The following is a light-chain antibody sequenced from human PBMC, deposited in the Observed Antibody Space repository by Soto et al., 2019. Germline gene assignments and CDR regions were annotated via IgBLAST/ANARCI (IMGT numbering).Light chain of an antibody. CDR2: EVN. Sequence: QSALTQPASLSGSPGRSITISCTGTSSDIGAYDYVSWFQQHPGKAPKLMISEVNNRPSGVSNRFSGSKSGNTAYLTISGLQVEDEAAYFCFSFTTTSPHVFGTGTKVTVL. CDR3: FSFTTTSPHV. CDR1: SSDIGAYDY. V-gene: IGLV2-14*01. J-gene: IGLJ1*01.